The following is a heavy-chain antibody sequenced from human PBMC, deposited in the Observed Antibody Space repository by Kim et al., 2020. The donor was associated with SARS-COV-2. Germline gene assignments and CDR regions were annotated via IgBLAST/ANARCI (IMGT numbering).Heavy chain of an antibody. CDR1: GFTFSSYA. D-gene: IGHD3-10*01. V-gene: IGHV3-30*04. Sequence: GGSLRLSCAASGFTFSSYAMHWVRQAPGKGLEWVAVISYDGSNKYYADSVKGRFTISRDNSKNTLYLQMNSLRAEDTAVYYCAQTELYGSGHRYWYFDLWGRGTLVTVSS. CDR3: AQTELYGSGHRYWYFDL. J-gene: IGHJ2*01. CDR2: ISYDGSNK.